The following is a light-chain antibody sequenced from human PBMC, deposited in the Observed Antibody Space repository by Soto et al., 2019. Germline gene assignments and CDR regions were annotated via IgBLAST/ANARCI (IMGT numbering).Light chain of an antibody. CDR1: QSVSSSY. CDR2: DAS. Sequence: EIVLKQSPGTLSLTPGERPTLPCRASQSVSSSYLAWYQQKPGQAPRLLIYDASNRATGIPARFSGSGSGTDFTLTISSLEPEDFAVYYCQQRSNWPPITFGQGTLLEIK. V-gene: IGKV3D-20*02. CDR3: QQRSNWPPIT. J-gene: IGKJ5*01.